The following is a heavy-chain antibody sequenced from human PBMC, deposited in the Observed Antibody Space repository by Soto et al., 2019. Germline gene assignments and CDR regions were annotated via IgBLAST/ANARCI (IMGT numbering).Heavy chain of an antibody. V-gene: IGHV3-30*18. CDR2: VSHDGRNT. D-gene: IGHD6-19*01. Sequence: VQLVESGGGGVQPGRSLRLPCAASGFPFSDYAMHWVRQAPGKGLEGVAVVSHDGRNTHYAASVKGRFPISRDSSKNTVSLEMTSLRAEDTAVYYCAKGGRQWLVTSDFNYWGQGALVTVSS. J-gene: IGHJ4*02. CDR1: GFPFSDYA. CDR3: AKGGRQWLVTSDFNY.